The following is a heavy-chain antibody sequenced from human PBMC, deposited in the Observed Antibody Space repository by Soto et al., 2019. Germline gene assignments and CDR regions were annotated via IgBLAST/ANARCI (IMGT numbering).Heavy chain of an antibody. CDR3: ARHRGYYDILTGYYTELNFDY. J-gene: IGHJ4*02. V-gene: IGHV4-39*01. CDR2: IYYSGTT. Sequence: SETLSLTCTVSGGSISSSSYYWGWIRQPPGKGLVWIGSIYYSGTTYYNPSLKSRVTISVDTSKNQFSLKLSSVTAADTAVYYCARHRGYYDILTGYYTELNFDYWGQGTLVTVSS. D-gene: IGHD3-9*01. CDR1: GGSISSSSYY.